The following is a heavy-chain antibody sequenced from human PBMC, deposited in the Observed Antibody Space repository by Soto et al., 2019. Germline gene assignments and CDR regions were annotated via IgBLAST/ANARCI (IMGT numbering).Heavy chain of an antibody. Sequence: QVQLVQSGAEVKKPGASVKVSCKASGYTFTSYDINWVRQATGQGLEWMGWMNPNSGNTGYAQKFQGRVTMTRNTSICTAYMELSSLRSEDTAVYYCARGLRGYSGYDYIKSPMDVWGKGTTVTVSS. CDR1: GYTFTSYD. V-gene: IGHV1-8*01. D-gene: IGHD5-12*01. CDR3: ARGLRGYSGYDYIKSPMDV. J-gene: IGHJ6*03. CDR2: MNPNSGNT.